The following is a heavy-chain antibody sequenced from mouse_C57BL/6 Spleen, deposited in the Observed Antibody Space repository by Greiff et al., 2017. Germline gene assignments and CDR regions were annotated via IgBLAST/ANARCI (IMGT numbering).Heavy chain of an antibody. CDR2: IYPGDGDT. D-gene: IGHD1-1*01. V-gene: IGHV1-80*01. CDR3: ASTITTVVYWYFDV. CDR1: GYAFSSYW. J-gene: IGHJ1*03. Sequence: VQLQQSGAELVKPGASVKISCKASGYAFSSYWMNWVKQRPGKGLEWIGQIYPGDGDTNYNGKFKGKATLTAAKSSSTAYMQLSSLTSEDSAVYFCASTITTVVYWYFDVWGKGTTVTVSS.